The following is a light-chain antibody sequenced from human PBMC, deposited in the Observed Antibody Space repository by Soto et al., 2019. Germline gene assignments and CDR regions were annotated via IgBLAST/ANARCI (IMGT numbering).Light chain of an antibody. CDR3: QQYGDSSWT. Sequence: EIVLTQSPGTLSLSPGDRATLSCRASQSVSSNYLAWYQQQKPGQAPRLLIYGASTRAAGVPGRFSGSGSGTDFPLAISRLEPEDFVVYYCQQYGDSSWTFGQGTKVEIK. CDR2: GAS. J-gene: IGKJ1*01. V-gene: IGKV3-20*01. CDR1: QSVSSNY.